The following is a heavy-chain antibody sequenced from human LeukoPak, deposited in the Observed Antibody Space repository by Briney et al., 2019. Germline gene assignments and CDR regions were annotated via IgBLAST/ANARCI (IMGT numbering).Heavy chain of an antibody. CDR1: GYSISSGYY. V-gene: IGHV4-38-2*02. D-gene: IGHD3-22*01. CDR3: ARLGAYYYDSSGCYYDRYFDY. CDR2: VYHSGST. J-gene: IGHJ4*02. Sequence: SETLSLTCTVSGYSISSGYYRGWIRQSPGKGLEWIGSVYHSGSTYYNPSLKSPVTISVDTSKNQFSLELSSVTAADTAVYYCARLGAYYYDSSGCYYDRYFDYWGQGILVTVSS.